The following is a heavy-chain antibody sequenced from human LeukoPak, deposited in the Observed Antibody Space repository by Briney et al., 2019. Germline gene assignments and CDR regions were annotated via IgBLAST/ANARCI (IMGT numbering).Heavy chain of an antibody. J-gene: IGHJ4*02. CDR3: ARDIMTTVTTIDY. CDR1: GFTFSRYN. D-gene: IGHD4-17*01. V-gene: IGHV3-21*01. CDR2: ISSSSSYI. Sequence: PGGSLRLSCAASGFTFSRYNMTWVRQVPGKGLEWVSSISSSSSYIYYADSVKGRFIISRDNAKNSLYLQMNSLRAEDTAVYYCARDIMTTVTTIDYWGQGTLVTVSS.